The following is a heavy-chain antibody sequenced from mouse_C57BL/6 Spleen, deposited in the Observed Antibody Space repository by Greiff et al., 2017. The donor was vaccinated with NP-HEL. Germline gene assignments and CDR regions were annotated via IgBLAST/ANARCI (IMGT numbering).Heavy chain of an antibody. D-gene: IGHD2-1*01. CDR1: GYTFTDHT. V-gene: IGHV1-78*01. Sequence: QVQLQQSDAELVKPGASVKISCKVSGYTFTDHTIHWMKQRPEQGLEWIGYIYPRDGSTKYNEKFKGKATLTADKSSSTAYMQLNSLTSENSAVDFWAKEGNYDADWYFDVWGTGTTVTVSS. CDR3: AKEGNYDADWYFDV. CDR2: IYPRDGST. J-gene: IGHJ1*03.